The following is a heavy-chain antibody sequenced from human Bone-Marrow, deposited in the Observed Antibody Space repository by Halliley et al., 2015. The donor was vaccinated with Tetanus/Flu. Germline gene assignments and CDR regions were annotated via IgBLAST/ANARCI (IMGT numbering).Heavy chain of an antibody. D-gene: IGHD5-12*01. V-gene: IGHV3-23*01. CDR3: AKERGGKWISYHFDY. CDR2: ISGSGGST. CDR1: GFTFSSYA. Sequence: SLRLSCAASGFTFSSYAMNWVRQVPGKGLEWVSRISGSGGSTHYADSVKGRFTFSRDNSKNTLYLQMKSLRADDTAVYYCAKERGGKWISYHFDYWGQGTLVTVSS. J-gene: IGHJ4*02.